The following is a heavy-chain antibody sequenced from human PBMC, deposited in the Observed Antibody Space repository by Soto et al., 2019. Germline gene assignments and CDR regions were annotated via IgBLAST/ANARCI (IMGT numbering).Heavy chain of an antibody. V-gene: IGHV1-69*06. D-gene: IGHD2-15*01. J-gene: IGHJ4*02. Sequence: SVKVSCKASGGSLSTNPISWVRQAPGQGLEWMGGTGSGTGPGNHAQKFQGRHTVTADKSTSTVYMELTNLSSEDTALHYCARRDSGGFYRFFDSWGQGTLVTVS. CDR1: GGSLSTNP. CDR2: TGSGTGPG. CDR3: ARRDSGGFYRFFDS.